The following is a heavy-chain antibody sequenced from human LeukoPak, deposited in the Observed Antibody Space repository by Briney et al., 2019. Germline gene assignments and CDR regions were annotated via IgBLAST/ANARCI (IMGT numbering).Heavy chain of an antibody. J-gene: IGHJ4*02. D-gene: IGHD4-17*01. V-gene: IGHV3-21*01. CDR1: GFTFSSYS. Sequence: GGSLRLSCAGSGFTFSSYSMKWVPQAPGKGLEWVSSISSSSYIYYEDSFKGRFTISRDNAKNSLYLQMNCLRAEDTAVYYCARDHYGDFFDYWGQGTLVTVSS. CDR3: ARDHYGDFFDY. CDR2: ISSSSYI.